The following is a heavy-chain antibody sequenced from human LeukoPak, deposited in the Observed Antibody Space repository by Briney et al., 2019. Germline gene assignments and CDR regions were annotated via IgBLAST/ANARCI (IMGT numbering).Heavy chain of an antibody. V-gene: IGHV4-59*03. CDR1: GGSLTPYY. CDR2: IYYTGTT. D-gene: IGHD3-22*01. J-gene: IGHJ5*02. Sequence: PSETLSLTCTVSGGSLTPYYWSWIRQSPGRGLEWIGCIYYTGTTNYNPSLKSRVTISIDTSKNQFSLKLSAVTAADTAVYYCVKGYFDTRHSSNPFDPWGQGTLVTVSS. CDR3: VKGYFDTRHSSNPFDP.